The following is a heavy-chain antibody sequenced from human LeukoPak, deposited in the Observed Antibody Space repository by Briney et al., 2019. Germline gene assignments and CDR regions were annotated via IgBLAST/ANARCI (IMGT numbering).Heavy chain of an antibody. CDR3: ARLGYNWNYAHGALIRGSWFDP. CDR2: INHSGST. Sequence: PSETLSLTCTVSGGSISSSSYYWGWIRQPPGKGLEWIGEINHSGSTNYNPSLKSRVTISVDTSKNQFSLKLSSVTAADTAVYYCARLGYNWNYAHGALIRGSWFDPWGQGTLVTVSS. CDR1: GGSISSSSYY. D-gene: IGHD1-7*01. V-gene: IGHV4-39*07. J-gene: IGHJ5*02.